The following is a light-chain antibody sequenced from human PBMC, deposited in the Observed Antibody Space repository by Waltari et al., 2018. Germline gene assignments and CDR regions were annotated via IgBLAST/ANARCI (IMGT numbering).Light chain of an antibody. CDR1: HSISKI. CDR3: QQRTDWLWT. V-gene: IGKV3-11*01. CDR2: DAS. Sequence: EVVLTQSPATLSLSPGERAPLSCRASHSISKILAWYQQRPGQAPRRLIYDASDRPPGIPARFSGSGSGTDFTLTISSLEPEDFAVYYCQQRTDWLWTFGQGTKVEIK. J-gene: IGKJ1*01.